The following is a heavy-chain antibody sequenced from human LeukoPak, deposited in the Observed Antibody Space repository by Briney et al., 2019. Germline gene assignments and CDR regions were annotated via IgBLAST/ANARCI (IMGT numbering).Heavy chain of an antibody. CDR3: AREGPSVVPRRKDWFDP. V-gene: IGHV4-4*07. Sequence: PSETLSLTCTVSGGSISSYYWSWIRQPAGKGLEWIGRIYTSGSTNYNPSLKSRVTMSVDTSKNQFSLKLSSVTAADTAVYYCAREGPSVVPRRKDWFDPWGQGTLVTVSS. D-gene: IGHD2-2*01. CDR1: GGSISSYY. CDR2: IYTSGST. J-gene: IGHJ5*02.